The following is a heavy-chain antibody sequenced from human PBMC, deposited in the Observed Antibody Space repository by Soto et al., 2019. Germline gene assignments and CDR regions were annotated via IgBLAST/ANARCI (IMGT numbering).Heavy chain of an antibody. D-gene: IGHD5-12*01. V-gene: IGHV3-74*01. Sequence: EAQLVESGGGLVQPGGSLRLSCAASGFTFSTNWMHWVRQAPGKGLVWVARIDGDGSRISYADSVKGRFTISRDNAKNTLYLEMNSLRAEDTAVYYGVVRDGYDWWGLFAYWGQGLRVTVSS. CDR3: VVRDGYDWWGLFAY. J-gene: IGHJ4*02. CDR2: IDGDGSRI. CDR1: GFTFSTNW.